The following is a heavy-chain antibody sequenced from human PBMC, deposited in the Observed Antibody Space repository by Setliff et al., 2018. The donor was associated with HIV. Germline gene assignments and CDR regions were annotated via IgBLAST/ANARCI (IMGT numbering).Heavy chain of an antibody. J-gene: IGHJ6*03. CDR3: ARSPSIAAAGTYYYYYMDV. CDR1: GYTFTDYF. Sequence: GASVKVSCKASGYTFTDYFIHWVRQAPGQGLEWMGGIIPVLGIANYAQKFQGRVTITTDESTSTAYMELSSLRSEDTAVYYCARSPSIAAAGTYYYYYMDVWGKGTTVTVSS. V-gene: IGHV1-69*10. CDR2: IIPVLGIA. D-gene: IGHD6-13*01.